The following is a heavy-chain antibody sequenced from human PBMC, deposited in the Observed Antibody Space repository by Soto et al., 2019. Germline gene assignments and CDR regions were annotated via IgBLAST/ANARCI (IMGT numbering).Heavy chain of an antibody. V-gene: IGHV5-51*01. Sequence: PGESLKISCKGSGYSFTSYWIGWVRQMPGKGLEWMGIIYPGDSHTRYSPSFQGQVTISADKSISTAYLQWSSLKASDTAMYYCARRYSYCSSTSCYPQGWFDPWGQGTLVTVSS. CDR3: ARRYSYCSSTSCYPQGWFDP. CDR2: IYPGDSHT. CDR1: GYSFTSYW. D-gene: IGHD2-2*01. J-gene: IGHJ5*02.